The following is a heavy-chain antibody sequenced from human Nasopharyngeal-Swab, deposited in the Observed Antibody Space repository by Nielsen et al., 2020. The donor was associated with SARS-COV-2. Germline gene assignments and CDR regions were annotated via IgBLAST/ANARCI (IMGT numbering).Heavy chain of an antibody. Sequence: SETLSLTCTVSGGSISSSSYYWGWIRQPPGKGLEWIVSIYYSGSTYSNPSLKSRVTISVDTSKNQFSLKLSSVTAADTAVYYCARHRIYCSSTSCYTYYYYYMDVWGKGTTVTVSS. D-gene: IGHD2-2*02. V-gene: IGHV4-39*01. CDR3: ARHRIYCSSTSCYTYYYYYMDV. CDR1: GGSISSSSYY. CDR2: IYYSGST. J-gene: IGHJ6*03.